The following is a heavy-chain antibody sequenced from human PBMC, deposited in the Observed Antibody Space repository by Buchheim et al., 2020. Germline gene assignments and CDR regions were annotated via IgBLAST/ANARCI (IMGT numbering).Heavy chain of an antibody. V-gene: IGHV4-39*01. CDR1: GGSISSSSYY. CDR2: IYYSWST. D-gene: IGHD5-24*01. CDR3: ARLKMATGPYYFDY. J-gene: IGHJ4*02. Sequence: QLQLQESGPGLVKPSETLSLTCTVSGGSISSSSYYWGWIRQPPGKGLEWIGSIYYSWSTYYNPSLKSRVTISVDTSKNQFSRKLSSVTAADTAVYYCARLKMATGPYYFDYWGQGTL.